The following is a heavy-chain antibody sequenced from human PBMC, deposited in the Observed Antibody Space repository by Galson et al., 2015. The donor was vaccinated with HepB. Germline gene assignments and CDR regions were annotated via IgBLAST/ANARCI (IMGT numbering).Heavy chain of an antibody. D-gene: IGHD2/OR15-2a*01. CDR3: VRERGGSFYDY. CDR1: GFTLSSYT. CDR2: IVSSSGST. J-gene: IGHJ4*02. V-gene: IGHV3-21*05. Sequence: SLRLSCAASGFTLSSYTMTWVRQAPGKGLEWVSHIVSSSGSTYYADSVRGRFTISRDSARNSMYLHMSSLRVEDTAMYYCVRERGGSFYDYWGQGTLVTVSS.